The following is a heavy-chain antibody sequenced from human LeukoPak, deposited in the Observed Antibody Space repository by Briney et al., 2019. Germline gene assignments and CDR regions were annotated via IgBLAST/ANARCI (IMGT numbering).Heavy chain of an antibody. CDR3: ARDRLVEMATIVLGPDYYYYGMDV. Sequence: PSETLSLTCTVSGGSISSHYWSWIRQPPGKGLEWIGYIYYSGSTNYNPSLKSRVTISVDTSKNQFSLKLSSVTAADTAVYYCARDRLVEMATIVLGPDYYYYGMDVWGQGTTVTVSS. V-gene: IGHV4-59*11. D-gene: IGHD5-24*01. CDR1: GGSISSHY. J-gene: IGHJ6*02. CDR2: IYYSGST.